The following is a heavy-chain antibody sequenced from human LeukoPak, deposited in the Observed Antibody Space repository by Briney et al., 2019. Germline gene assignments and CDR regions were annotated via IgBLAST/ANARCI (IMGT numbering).Heavy chain of an antibody. CDR1: GGTFTTYA. CDR3: ARDDYYYDSSGYYPLFDY. J-gene: IGHJ4*02. D-gene: IGHD3-22*01. V-gene: IGHV1-2*02. Sequence: GSVKVSFKASGGTFTTYAINWVRQAPGQGLEWMGWINPNSGGTNYAQKFQGRVTMTRDTSISTAYMELSRLRSDDTAVYYCARDDYYYDSSGYYPLFDYWGQGTLVTVSS. CDR2: INPNSGGT.